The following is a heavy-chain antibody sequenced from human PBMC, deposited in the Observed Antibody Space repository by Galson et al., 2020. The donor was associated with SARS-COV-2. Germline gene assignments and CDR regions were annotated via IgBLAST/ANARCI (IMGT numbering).Heavy chain of an antibody. Sequence: ASVKVSCKASGYTFSGYYMHWVRQAPGQGLEWMGWVKPNSGGTNYAQRFQGRVTMTRDTSISTAYMELSALTSDDTAVYYCARAGTFYGMDVWGQGTTVTVSS. CDR3: ARAGTFYGMDV. V-gene: IGHV1-2*02. CDR1: GYTFSGYY. J-gene: IGHJ6*02. D-gene: IGHD3-10*01. CDR2: VKPNSGGT.